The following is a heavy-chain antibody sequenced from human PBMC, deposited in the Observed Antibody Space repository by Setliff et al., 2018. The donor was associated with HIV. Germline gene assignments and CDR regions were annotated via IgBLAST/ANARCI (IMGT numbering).Heavy chain of an antibody. CDR1: GASISGYY. CDR3: ARDGVWSSGLDAFDI. J-gene: IGHJ3*02. V-gene: IGHV4-4*07. CDR2: IETSGGNI. D-gene: IGHD3-22*01. Sequence: SETLSLTCTVSGASISGYYWSWIRQAAGKGLEWIGRIETSGGNIDSNPSFKSRVTMSGGTPKNQFSLKLSSVTAADTAVYYCARDGVWSSGLDAFDIWGQGTMVTVSS.